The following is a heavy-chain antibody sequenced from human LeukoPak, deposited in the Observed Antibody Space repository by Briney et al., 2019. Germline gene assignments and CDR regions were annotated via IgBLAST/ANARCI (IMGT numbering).Heavy chain of an antibody. D-gene: IGHD3-10*01. CDR2: ISSSSSTI. J-gene: IGHJ3*02. Sequence: GGSLRLSCAASGFTFSSYSMNWVRQAPGKGLEWVSYISSSSSTIYYADSVKGRFTISRDNAKNSLYLQMNRLRDEDTAVYYCARDGMVRGVIIWDAFDIWGQGTMVTVSS. V-gene: IGHV3-48*02. CDR1: GFTFSSYS. CDR3: ARDGMVRGVIIWDAFDI.